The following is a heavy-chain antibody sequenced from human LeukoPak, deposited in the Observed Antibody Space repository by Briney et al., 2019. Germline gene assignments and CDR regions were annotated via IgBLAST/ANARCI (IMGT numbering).Heavy chain of an antibody. J-gene: IGHJ4*02. CDR2: ISAYNDNT. V-gene: IGHV1-18*01. CDR1: GYTFTSYG. Sequence: ASVKVSCKASGYTFTSYGISWVRQAPGQGLEWMGWISAYNDNTNSAQKVQGRVTLTTGTSTSTAYMELRSLRSDDTAVYYCARQVDTSMALPDYWGQGTLLTVSS. D-gene: IGHD5-18*01. CDR3: ARQVDTSMALPDY.